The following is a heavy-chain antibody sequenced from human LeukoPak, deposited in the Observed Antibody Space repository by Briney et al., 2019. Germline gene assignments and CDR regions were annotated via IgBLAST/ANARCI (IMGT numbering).Heavy chain of an antibody. CDR2: IYYSGST. CDR1: GGSISSYY. J-gene: IGHJ6*03. Sequence: SETLSLTCTVSGGSISSYYSSWIRQPPGKGLEWIGYIYYSGSTNYNPSLKSRVTISVDTSKNQFSLKLSSVTAADTAVYYCARETSQKGAHYMDVWGKGTTVTISS. D-gene: IGHD3-16*01. V-gene: IGHV4-59*01. CDR3: ARETSQKGAHYMDV.